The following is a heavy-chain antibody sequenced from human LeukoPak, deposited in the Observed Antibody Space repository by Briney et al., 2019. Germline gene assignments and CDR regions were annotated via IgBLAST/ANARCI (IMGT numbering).Heavy chain of an antibody. Sequence: GGSLRLSCAASGFTFSNYAMNWVRQAPGKGPEWVSLISSSGDNAYYADSVRGRFTISRDKSRNTLYLQMNSLRAEDTAVYYCAKVIAAAGKAFYWGQGTLVTVSS. V-gene: IGHV3-23*01. CDR2: ISSSGDNA. J-gene: IGHJ4*02. CDR3: AKVIAAAGKAFY. D-gene: IGHD6-13*01. CDR1: GFTFSNYA.